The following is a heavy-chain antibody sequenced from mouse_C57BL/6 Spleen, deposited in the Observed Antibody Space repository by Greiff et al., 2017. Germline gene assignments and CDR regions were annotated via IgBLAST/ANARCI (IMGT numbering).Heavy chain of an antibody. CDR2: IHPNSGST. CDR3: ASEGSGYFDY. CDR1: GYTFTSYW. J-gene: IGHJ2*01. V-gene: IGHV1-64*01. D-gene: IGHD3-1*01. Sequence: QVQLKQPGAELVKPGASVKLSCKASGYTFTSYWMHWVKQRPGQGLEWIGMIHPNSGSTNYNEKFKSKATLTVDKSSSTAYMQLSSLTSEDSAVXYCASEGSGYFDYWGQGTTLTVSS.